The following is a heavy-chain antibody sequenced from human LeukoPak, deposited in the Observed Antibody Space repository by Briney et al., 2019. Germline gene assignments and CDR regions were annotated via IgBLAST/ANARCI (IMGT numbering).Heavy chain of an antibody. CDR1: GGSISSYY. CDR2: IYTSGST. D-gene: IGHD3-22*01. V-gene: IGHV4-4*07. CDR3: ARHPSYYDRIDY. J-gene: IGHJ4*02. Sequence: SETLSLTCTVSGGSISSYYWSWIRQPAGKGLEWIGRIYTSGSTNYNPSLKSRVTISVDTSKNQFSLKLSSVTAADTAVYYCARHPSYYDRIDYWGQGTLVTVSS.